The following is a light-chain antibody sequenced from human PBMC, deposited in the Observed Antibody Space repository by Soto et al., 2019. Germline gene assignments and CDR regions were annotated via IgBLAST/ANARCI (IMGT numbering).Light chain of an antibody. V-gene: IGKV3-20*01. CDR2: GAS. CDR3: QPYGSSPPIIS. J-gene: IGKJ3*01. Sequence: EIVLTQSPGTLCLSPGERATLSCRASQSVSSSYLAWYQQKPGQAPRLLIYGASSRATGIPDRFSGSGSGTDFTLTISRLEHEDVAVYYCQPYGSSPPIISCDPGTKVDIK. CDR1: QSVSSSY.